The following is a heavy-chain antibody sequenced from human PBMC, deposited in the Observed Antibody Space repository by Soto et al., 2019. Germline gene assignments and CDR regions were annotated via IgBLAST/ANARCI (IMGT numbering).Heavy chain of an antibody. J-gene: IGHJ5*02. CDR3: ARAGYSYGNWFDP. CDR1: GGSISSYY. Sequence: SETLSLTCTVSGGSISSYYWSWIRQPPGKGLEWIGYIYYSGSTNYNPSLKSRVTISVDTSKNQFSLKLSSVTAADTAVYYCARAGYSYGNWFDPWGQGTLVTDS. CDR2: IYYSGST. D-gene: IGHD5-18*01. V-gene: IGHV4-59*01.